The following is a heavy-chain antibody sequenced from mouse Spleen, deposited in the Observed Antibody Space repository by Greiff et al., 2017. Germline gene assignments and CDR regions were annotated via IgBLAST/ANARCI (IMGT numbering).Heavy chain of an antibody. V-gene: IGHV1-52*01. D-gene: IGHD4-1*01. CDR2: IDPSDSET. CDR1: GYTFTSYW. CDR3: ARGANWDLFDY. Sequence: VQLQQPGAELVRPGSSVKLSCKASGYTFTSYWMHWVKQRPIQGLEWIGNIDPSDSETHYNQKFKDKATLTVDKSSSTAYMQLSSLTSEDSAVYYCARGANWDLFDYWGQGTTLTVSS. J-gene: IGHJ2*01.